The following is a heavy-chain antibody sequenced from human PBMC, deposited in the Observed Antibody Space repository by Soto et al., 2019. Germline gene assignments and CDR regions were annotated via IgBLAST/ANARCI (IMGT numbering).Heavy chain of an antibody. J-gene: IGHJ5*01. Sequence: GGSLRLSCAASGFTFSSYTMNWVRQAPGKGLEWVSYIRSDSSTIYYADSVKGRFTISRDNAQNSLHLQMNSLRDEDTAVYYCARGLMYSYSRGYNKWFDSWGQGTLVTVSS. CDR3: ARGLMYSYSRGYNKWFDS. D-gene: IGHD3-22*01. CDR2: IRSDSSTI. CDR1: GFTFSSYT. V-gene: IGHV3-48*02.